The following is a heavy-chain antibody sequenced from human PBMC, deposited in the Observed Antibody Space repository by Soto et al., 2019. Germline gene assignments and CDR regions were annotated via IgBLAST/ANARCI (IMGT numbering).Heavy chain of an antibody. J-gene: IGHJ5*02. Sequence: SETLSLTCTVSGGSISSGGYYWSWIRQHPGKGLEWIGYIYYSGSTYYNPSLKSRVTISVDTSKNQFSLKLSSVTAADTAVYYCARMLEPYDYVWGSLRINWFDPWGQGTLVTVSS. CDR3: ARMLEPYDYVWGSLRINWFDP. V-gene: IGHV4-31*03. CDR1: GGSISSGGYY. CDR2: IYYSGST. D-gene: IGHD3-16*01.